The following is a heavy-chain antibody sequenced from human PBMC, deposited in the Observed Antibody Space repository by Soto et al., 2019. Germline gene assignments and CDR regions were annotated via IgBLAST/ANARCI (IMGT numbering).Heavy chain of an antibody. J-gene: IGHJ6*02. CDR2: IYSSGST. D-gene: IGHD3-9*01. Sequence: KTSETLSLTCTVSGGSITSFYWQWIRQPAGKELEWIGRIYSSGSTNYNPSLKSRVTMSIDTSKKHFSLRLSSVTAADTAVYCCARSHYFDYYYGMDVWGQGTTVTVSS. CDR1: GGSITSFY. V-gene: IGHV4-4*07. CDR3: ARSHYFDYYYGMDV.